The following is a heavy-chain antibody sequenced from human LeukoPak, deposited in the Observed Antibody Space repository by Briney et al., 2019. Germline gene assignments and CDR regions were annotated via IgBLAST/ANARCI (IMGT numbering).Heavy chain of an antibody. J-gene: IGHJ6*02. Sequence: SETLSLTCAVYGGSFTDYYWSWIRHLPGKGLEWIGEIHHRAGANYNPSLWGRVTISADTSKNQFSLHLTSVTAADTATFYCAKGPVRDDGLTGISYYFGLDVWGHGTTVTVFS. D-gene: IGHD2-21*02. V-gene: IGHV4-34*01. CDR2: IHHRAGA. CDR3: AKGPVRDDGLTGISYYFGLDV. CDR1: GGSFTDYY.